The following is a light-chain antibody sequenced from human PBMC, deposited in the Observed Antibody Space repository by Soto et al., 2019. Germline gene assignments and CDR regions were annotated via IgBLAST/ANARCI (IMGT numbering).Light chain of an antibody. J-gene: IGKJ1*01. CDR2: WAS. V-gene: IGKV4-1*01. CDR1: QMVLYSSNNKNY. CDR3: QQYYSTPWT. Sequence: DIVMTQSPVSLAVSLGERATINFKAIQMVLYSSNNKNYLAWYQQKPGQPPKLLIYWASTRESGVPDRFSGSGSGTDFTLTISSLQAEDVAVYYCQQYYSTPWTFGQGTKVDIK.